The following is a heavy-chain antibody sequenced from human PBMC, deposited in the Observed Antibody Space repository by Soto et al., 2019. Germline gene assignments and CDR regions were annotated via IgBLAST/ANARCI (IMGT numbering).Heavy chain of an antibody. J-gene: IGHJ6*02. CDR2: INPNSGGT. CDR1: GYTFTGYY. V-gene: IGHV1-2*04. Sequence: ASVKDSCKASGYTFTGYYMHWVRQAPGQGLEWMGWINPNSGGTNYAQKFQGWVTMTRDTSISTAYMELSRLRSDDTAVYYCARARRGATTDYYYYGMDVWGQGTTVTVSS. D-gene: IGHD1-26*01. CDR3: ARARRGATTDYYYYGMDV.